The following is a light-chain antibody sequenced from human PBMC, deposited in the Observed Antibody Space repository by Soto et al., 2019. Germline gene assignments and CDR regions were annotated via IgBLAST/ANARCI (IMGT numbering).Light chain of an antibody. CDR3: KRYGSSWGS. J-gene: IGKJ4*01. CDR2: GAS. CDR1: RNLSSSY. V-gene: IGKV3-20*01. Sequence: EIVLTQSPGTLSLSPGERATLSCRASRNLSSSYLAWYQQKPGQTPRLLFYGASGRATGIPDRFSGSGSGKDFTLTISRLETEDFAVYYCKRYGSSWGSFGGGTKEELK.